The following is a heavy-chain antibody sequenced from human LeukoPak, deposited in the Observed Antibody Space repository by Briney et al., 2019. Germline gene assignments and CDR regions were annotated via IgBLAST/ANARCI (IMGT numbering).Heavy chain of an antibody. V-gene: IGHV3-30*18. CDR3: ANQREYYTSSDGFDI. CDR2: ISYDGSNE. Sequence: GGSLRLSCAASGFTFSSYGMHWVRQAPGKGLEWVAVISYDGSNEYYVDSVKGRFTISRDNSKNTLYLQMNGLRAEDTAVYYCANQREYYTSSDGFDIWGQGTMVTVSS. CDR1: GFTFSSYG. J-gene: IGHJ3*02. D-gene: IGHD3-3*01.